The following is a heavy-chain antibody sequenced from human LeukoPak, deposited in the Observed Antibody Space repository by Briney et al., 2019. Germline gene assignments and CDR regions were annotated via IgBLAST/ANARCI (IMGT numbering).Heavy chain of an antibody. J-gene: IGHJ4*02. CDR1: GYTFTGYY. D-gene: IGHD5-18*01. CDR2: INPSGGTT. Sequence: GASVKVSCKASGYTFTGYYMHWVRQAPGQGLEWMGLINPSGGTTSYAQNFQGRVTMTRDTSTSTVYMELSSLRSEDTAVYYCAREIGPRQLHLWGSAFDYWGQGTLVTVSS. CDR3: AREIGPRQLHLWGSAFDY. V-gene: IGHV1-46*01.